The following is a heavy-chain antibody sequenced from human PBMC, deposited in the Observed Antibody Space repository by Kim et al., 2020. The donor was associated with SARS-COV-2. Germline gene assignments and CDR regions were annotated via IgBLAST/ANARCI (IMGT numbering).Heavy chain of an antibody. CDR1: GFTFSSYA. D-gene: IGHD3-22*01. CDR3: AKDYYDSSGYFQYAFDI. Sequence: GGSLRLSCAASGFTFSSYAMRWVRQAPGKGLEWVSAISGSGGSTYYADSVKGRFTISRDNSKNTLYLQMNSLRAEDTAVYYCAKDYYDSSGYFQYAFDIWGQGTMVTVSS. CDR2: ISGSGGST. J-gene: IGHJ3*02. V-gene: IGHV3-23*01.